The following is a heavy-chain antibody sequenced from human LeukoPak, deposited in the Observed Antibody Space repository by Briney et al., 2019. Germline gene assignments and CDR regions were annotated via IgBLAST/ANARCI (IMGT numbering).Heavy chain of an antibody. CDR1: GGTFSSYA. CDR2: IIPIFGTA. CDR3: ARQFGEYSSSTGWFDP. Sequence: SVKVSCKASGGTFSSYAISWVRQAPGQGLEWMGGIIPIFGTANYAQKFQGRVTITADESTSTAYMELSSLRSEDTAVYYCARQFGEYSSSTGWFDPWGQGTLVTVSS. J-gene: IGHJ5*02. V-gene: IGHV1-69*13. D-gene: IGHD6-6*01.